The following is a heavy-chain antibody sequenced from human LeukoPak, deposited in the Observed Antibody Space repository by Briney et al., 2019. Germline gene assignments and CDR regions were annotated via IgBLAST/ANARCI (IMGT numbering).Heavy chain of an antibody. CDR3: ARADRLHGGPYLIGP. CDR2: INPNSGGT. V-gene: IGHV1-2*02. D-gene: IGHD2-21*01. CDR1: GYSFTDYY. J-gene: IGHJ5*02. Sequence: ASVKVSCKASGYSFTDYYMHWVRQAPGQGLEWMGWINPNSGGTSSAQRFQGRVTMTRDTSISTVYMEVSWLTSDDTAIYYCARADRLHGGPYLIGPWGQGTLVTVSS.